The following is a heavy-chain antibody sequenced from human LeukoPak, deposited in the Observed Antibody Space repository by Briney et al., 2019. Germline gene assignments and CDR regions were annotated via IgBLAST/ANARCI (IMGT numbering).Heavy chain of an antibody. D-gene: IGHD2-21*02. V-gene: IGHV4-30-2*01. Sequence: SETLSLTCAVSGGSISSGGYSWSWIRQPPGKGLEWIGYIYHSGSTYYNPSLKSRVTISVDRSKNQFSLKLSSVTAADTAVYYCARCGDYVGCDYWGQGTLVTVSS. CDR3: ARCGDYVGCDY. J-gene: IGHJ4*02. CDR1: GGSISSGGYS. CDR2: IYHSGST.